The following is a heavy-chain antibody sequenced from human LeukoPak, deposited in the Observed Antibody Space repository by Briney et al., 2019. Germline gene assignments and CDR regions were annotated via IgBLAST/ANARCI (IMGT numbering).Heavy chain of an antibody. Sequence: SETLSLTCTVSGGSISSNSYYWGWIRQPPGKSLEWIGSTFYSGNTYYNPSLRSRVTISVDISKNQLSLKLSSVTAADTAVYYCARRGYYDSSGHFDYWGQGTLVTVSS. D-gene: IGHD3-22*01. CDR2: TFYSGNT. J-gene: IGHJ4*02. CDR1: GGSISSNSYY. V-gene: IGHV4-39*01. CDR3: ARRGYYDSSGHFDY.